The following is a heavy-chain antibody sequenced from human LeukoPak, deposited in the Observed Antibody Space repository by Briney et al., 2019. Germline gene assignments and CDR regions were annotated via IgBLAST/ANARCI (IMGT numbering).Heavy chain of an antibody. CDR3: AGTSIAYEFFDY. D-gene: IGHD6-6*01. V-gene: IGHV4-31*03. CDR2: IYYSGST. CDR1: GGSISSGGYY. J-gene: IGHJ4*02. Sequence: PSQTLSLTCTVFGGSISSGGYYWSWIRQHPGKGLEWIGYIYYSGSTYYNPSLKSRVTISVDTSKNQFSLKLSSVTAADTAVYYCAGTSIAYEFFDYWGQGTLVTVSS.